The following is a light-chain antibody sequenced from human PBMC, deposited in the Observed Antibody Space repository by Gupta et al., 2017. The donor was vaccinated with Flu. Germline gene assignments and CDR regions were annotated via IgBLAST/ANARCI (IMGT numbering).Light chain of an antibody. CDR3: GGWADRLSGQV. CDR1: SSNIGSNY. Sequence: RVPISCSGSSSNIGSNYVYWYQKLPGTDHNLLSYMNNQRPSGVTDRFACYKSGTYDSRVLSGLRSEDEAEHYGGGWADRLSGQVFGGGTKLTVI. CDR2: MNN. V-gene: IGLV1-47*01. J-gene: IGLJ2*01.